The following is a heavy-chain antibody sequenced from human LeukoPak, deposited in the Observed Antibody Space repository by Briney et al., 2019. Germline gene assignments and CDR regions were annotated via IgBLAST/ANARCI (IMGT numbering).Heavy chain of an antibody. Sequence: PSETLSLTCTVSGGSISSYYWSWIRLPPGKGLEWIGYIYYTGATYYNPSLKSRVTISLDTSKNQFSLKLSSVTAADTAVYYCTRLSHVAGAPKVSWFDPWGQGTLVTVSS. V-gene: IGHV4-59*08. CDR2: IYYTGAT. CDR1: GGSISSYY. D-gene: IGHD1-26*01. CDR3: TRLSHVAGAPKVSWFDP. J-gene: IGHJ5*02.